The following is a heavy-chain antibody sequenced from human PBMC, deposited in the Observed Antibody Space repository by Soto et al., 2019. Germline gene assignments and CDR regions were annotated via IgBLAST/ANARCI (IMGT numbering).Heavy chain of an antibody. D-gene: IGHD3-22*01. CDR2: IYYSGST. CDR1: GGSISSGDYY. V-gene: IGHV4-30-4*01. CDR3: ASSAVRITMIVV. Sequence: SETLSLTCTVPGGSISSGDYYWGWIRQPPGKGLEWIGYIYYSGSTYYNPSLKSRVTISVDTSKNQFSLKLSSVTAADTAVYYCASSAVRITMIVVWGQGTLVTVSS. J-gene: IGHJ4*02.